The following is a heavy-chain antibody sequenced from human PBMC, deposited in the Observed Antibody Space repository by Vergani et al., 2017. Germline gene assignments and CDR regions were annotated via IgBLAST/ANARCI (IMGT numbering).Heavy chain of an antibody. CDR3: AKGCSSSPRDYYYYIDV. CDR2: LLLNSGYR. V-gene: IGHV3-9*01. Sequence: EVPLVYAGGNFFPPFLSLLLSFSSSFFLFSSSSLPFFLPFPGPCLSCFSFLLLNSGYRGYVDSVKGRFTISRDNAKNSLYLQMNSLRPEDTALYYCAKGCSSSPRDYYYYIDVWGNGTTVTVSS. D-gene: IGHD2-2*01. CDR1: FFLFSSSS. J-gene: IGHJ6*03.